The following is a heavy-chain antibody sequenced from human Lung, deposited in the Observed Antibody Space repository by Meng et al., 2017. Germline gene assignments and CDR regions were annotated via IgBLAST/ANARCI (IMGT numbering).Heavy chain of an antibody. CDR3: ARDEDISAAGKLFGDY. J-gene: IGHJ4*02. D-gene: IGHD6-25*01. V-gene: IGHV1-2*06. CDR2: IEPKSGDR. Sequence: GEVVGAGEAVKKASAEVHVGCEQAGYRLAAWWIRWLREDSGQGLEGMGRIEPKSGDRHYAQKLQARVTTTGDTSISTAYMEMRGLRSDDTAMYYCARDEDISAAGKLFGDYWGQGTLVTVSS. CDR1: GYRLAAWW.